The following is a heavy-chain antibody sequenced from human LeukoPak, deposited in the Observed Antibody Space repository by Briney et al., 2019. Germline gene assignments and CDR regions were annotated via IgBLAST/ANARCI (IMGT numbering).Heavy chain of an antibody. CDR2: INSDGSWT. CDR1: GFTFNRFG. V-gene: IGHV3-74*01. CDR3: VSFYETY. Sequence: GGSLRLSCATSGFTFNRFGMHWVRQAPGKGLVWVSHINSDGSWTSYADSVKGRFTISKDNAKNTVYLQMNSLRAEDTAVYYCVSFYETYWGRGTLVTVSS. J-gene: IGHJ4*02. D-gene: IGHD2/OR15-2a*01.